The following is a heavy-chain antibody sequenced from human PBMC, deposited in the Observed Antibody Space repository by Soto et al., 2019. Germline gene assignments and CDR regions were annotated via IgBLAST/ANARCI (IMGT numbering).Heavy chain of an antibody. Sequence: EVQLLESGGGLVQPGGSLRLSCAASGFTFSNYAMSWVRQAPGKGLEWVSAISGSGGSTYYADSVKGRFTISRDNSKNTLDLQMNSLRAEDTAVYYCAKGPVGATHPYYFDFWGLGTLVTVSS. CDR3: AKGPVGATHPYYFDF. V-gene: IGHV3-23*01. CDR2: ISGSGGST. CDR1: GFTFSNYA. J-gene: IGHJ4*02. D-gene: IGHD1-26*01.